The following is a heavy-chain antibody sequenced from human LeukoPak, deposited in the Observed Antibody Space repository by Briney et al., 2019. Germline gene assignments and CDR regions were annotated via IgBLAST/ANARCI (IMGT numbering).Heavy chain of an antibody. Sequence: SQTLSLTCTVSGDSLSGDYYWSWIGQPPGKGLEWIAYIYYLDSTYYNPSLKSRVTMSIDTSKNQFSLKLSSVTAADTAVYYCAREELADWFDPWGQGTLVTVSS. CDR3: AREELADWFDP. D-gene: IGHD3-10*01. CDR2: IYYLDST. J-gene: IGHJ5*02. CDR1: GDSLSGDYY. V-gene: IGHV4-30-4*01.